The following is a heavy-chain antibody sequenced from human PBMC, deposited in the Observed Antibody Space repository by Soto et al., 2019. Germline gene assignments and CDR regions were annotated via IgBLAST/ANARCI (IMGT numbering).Heavy chain of an antibody. V-gene: IGHV3-33*01. CDR2: IWYDGTNK. J-gene: IGHJ4*02. Sequence: PGGSLRLSCAASGFTFSTYGMHWVRQAPGKGLEWVAVIWYDGTNKYYADSVKGRFTISRDDSKNTLYLQMNSLRAEDTAVYYCERIGPAWELLDTWGQGTLVTVSS. CDR1: GFTFSTYG. D-gene: IGHD1-26*01. CDR3: ERIGPAWELLDT.